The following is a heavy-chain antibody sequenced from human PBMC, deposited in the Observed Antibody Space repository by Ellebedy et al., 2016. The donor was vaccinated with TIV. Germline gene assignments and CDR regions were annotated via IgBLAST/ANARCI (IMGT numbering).Heavy chain of an antibody. D-gene: IGHD3-10*01. CDR3: ASRRRWFGELSYYYYGMDV. J-gene: IGHJ6*02. CDR2: IIPIFGTA. CDR1: GGTFSSYA. V-gene: IGHV1-69*13. Sequence: SVKVSXKASGGTFSSYAISWVRQAPGQGLEWMGGIIPIFGTANYAQKFQGRVTITADESTSTAYMELSSLKSEDTAVYYCASRRRWFGELSYYYYGMDVWGQGTTVTVSS.